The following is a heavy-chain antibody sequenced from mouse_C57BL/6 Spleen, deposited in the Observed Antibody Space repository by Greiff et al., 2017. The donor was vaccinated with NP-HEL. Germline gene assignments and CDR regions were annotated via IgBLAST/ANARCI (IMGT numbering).Heavy chain of an antibody. CDR2: INPNNGGT. V-gene: IGHV1-26*01. CDR3: GYGNPYYYAMDY. D-gene: IGHD2-1*01. CDR1: GYTFTDYY. Sequence: EVQLQQSGPELVKPGASVKISCKASGYTFTDYYMNWVKQSHGKSLEWIGDINPNNGGTSYNQKFKGKATLTVDKSSSTAYMELRSLTSEDSAVYYCGYGNPYYYAMDYWGHGTSVTVSS. J-gene: IGHJ4*01.